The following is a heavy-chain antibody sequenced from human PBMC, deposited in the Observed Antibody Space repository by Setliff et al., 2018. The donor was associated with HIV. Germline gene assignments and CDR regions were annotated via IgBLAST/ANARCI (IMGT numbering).Heavy chain of an antibody. D-gene: IGHD1-26*01. V-gene: IGHV3-30*14. CDR1: GFIFSSFA. J-gene: IGHJ5*02. CDR2: ISHYGNHN. CDR3: VREGRHHSGRPRWLDP. Sequence: GGSLRLSCEASGFIFSSFAMHWVRQTPGKGLEWVAVISHYGNHNYFADSVKGRFTISRDNAKNSLYLQMNSLRVDETGVYYCVREGRHHSGRPRWLDPWGQGTLVTVSS.